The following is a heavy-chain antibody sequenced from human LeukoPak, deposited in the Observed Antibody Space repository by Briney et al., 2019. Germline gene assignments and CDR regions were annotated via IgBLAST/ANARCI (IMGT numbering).Heavy chain of an antibody. Sequence: ASVKVSCKASGYTFTGYYMHWVRQAPGQGLEWIGRINPNSGGTNYAQKFQGRVTMTRDTSISTAYMELSRLRSDDTAVYYCASRRIAAAGIVDYWGQGTLVTVSS. CDR2: INPNSGGT. J-gene: IGHJ4*02. D-gene: IGHD6-13*01. CDR1: GYTFTGYY. V-gene: IGHV1-2*06. CDR3: ASRRIAAAGIVDY.